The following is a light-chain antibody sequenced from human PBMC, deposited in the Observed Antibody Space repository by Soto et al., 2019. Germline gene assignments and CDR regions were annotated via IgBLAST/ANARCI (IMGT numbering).Light chain of an antibody. CDR2: SNN. Sequence: QSVLTQPPSASGTPGQRVTISCSGSSSNIGSNTVHWYQQLPGTAPKLLIYSNNQRPSGVPDRFSGSKSGTSASLAISGLQSEDEADYYCATWDDSLNAVVFGAGTKLTVL. CDR1: SSNIGSNT. J-gene: IGLJ2*01. CDR3: ATWDDSLNAVV. V-gene: IGLV1-44*01.